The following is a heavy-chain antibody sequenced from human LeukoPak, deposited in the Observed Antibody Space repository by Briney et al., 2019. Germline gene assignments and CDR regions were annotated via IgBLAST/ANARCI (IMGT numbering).Heavy chain of an antibody. CDR1: GYTLTELP. CDR2: FDPEDGET. D-gene: IGHD2-2*01. CDR3: ATSHMPSPGLDY. Sequence: ASVKVSCKVSGYTLTELPMHWVRQAPGKGLEWMGGFDPEDGETIYAQKFQGRVTMTEDTSTDTAYMELSSLRSEDTAVYYCATSHMPSPGLDYWGQGTLVTVSS. J-gene: IGHJ4*02. V-gene: IGHV1-24*01.